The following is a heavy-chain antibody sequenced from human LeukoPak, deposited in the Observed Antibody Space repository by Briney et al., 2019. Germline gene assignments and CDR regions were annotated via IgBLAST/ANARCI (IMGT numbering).Heavy chain of an antibody. J-gene: IGHJ4*02. CDR2: IYYSGST. Sequence: SETLSLTCTVPGGSISSYYWSWIRQPPGKGLEWIGYIYYSGSTNYNPSLKSRVTISVDTSKNQFSLKLSSVTAADTAVYYCARYYYDSSGYYRFDYWGQGTLVTVSS. D-gene: IGHD3-22*01. V-gene: IGHV4-59*01. CDR1: GGSISSYY. CDR3: ARYYYDSSGYYRFDY.